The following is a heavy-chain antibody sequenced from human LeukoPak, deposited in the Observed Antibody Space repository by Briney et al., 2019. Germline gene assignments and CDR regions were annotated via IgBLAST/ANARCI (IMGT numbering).Heavy chain of an antibody. CDR1: GFSFSDLY. J-gene: IGHJ4*02. CDR3: VRDFYESSGSTYYFDY. D-gene: IGHD3-22*01. V-gene: IGHV3-72*01. CDR2: TRNKPNSYTT. Sequence: PGGSLRLSCAASGFSFSDLYMDWVRQAPGKGLEWVGRTRNKPNSYTTEYAASVKGRFTNSRDDSKNSLYLQMNSLKIEDTAVYYCVRDFYESSGSTYYFDYWGQGTLVTVSS.